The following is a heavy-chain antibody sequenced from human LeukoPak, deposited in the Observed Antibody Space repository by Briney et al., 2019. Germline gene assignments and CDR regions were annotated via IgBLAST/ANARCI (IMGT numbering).Heavy chain of an antibody. CDR3: ARDTYYDFWSGYHFYFDY. V-gene: IGHV1-69*04. D-gene: IGHD3-3*01. Sequence: GASVKVSCKASGGTFSSYTISWVRQAPGQGLEWMGRIIPILGIANYAQKFQGRVTITADKSTSTAYMELSSLRSDDTAVYYCARDTYYDFWSGYHFYFDYWGQGTLVTVSS. CDR1: GGTFSSYT. J-gene: IGHJ4*02. CDR2: IIPILGIA.